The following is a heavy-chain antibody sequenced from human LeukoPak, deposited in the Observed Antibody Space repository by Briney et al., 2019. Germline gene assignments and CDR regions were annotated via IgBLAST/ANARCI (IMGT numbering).Heavy chain of an antibody. CDR1: GGSISSYY. V-gene: IGHV4-59*01. J-gene: IGHJ4*02. Sequence: PSETLSLTCTVSGGSISSYYWSWIRQPPGKGLEWIGYIYYSGSTNYNPSLKSRVTISVDTSKNQFSLKLSSVAAADTAVYYCAREGSGSYYLGYWGQGTLVTVSS. CDR2: IYYSGST. D-gene: IGHD3-10*01. CDR3: AREGSGSYYLGY.